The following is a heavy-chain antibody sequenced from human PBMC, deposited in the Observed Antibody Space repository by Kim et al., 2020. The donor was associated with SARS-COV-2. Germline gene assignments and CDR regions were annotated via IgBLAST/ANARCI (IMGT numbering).Heavy chain of an antibody. CDR2: INIANGNI. CDR3: ARQSNMEV. V-gene: IGHV1-3*04. J-gene: IGHJ6*02. CDR1: GYTFTSSG. Sequence: ASVKVSCKASGYTFTSSGISWARQAPGQRLEWMGWINIANGNIKYSQKFQDRVTISRDTSVRTAYMELNSLRSEDAAVYYCARQSNMEVWGQGTPVTVSS.